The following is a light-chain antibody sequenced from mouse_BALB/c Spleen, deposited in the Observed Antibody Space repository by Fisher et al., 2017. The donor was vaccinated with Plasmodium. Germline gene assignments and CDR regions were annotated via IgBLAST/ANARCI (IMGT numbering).Light chain of an antibody. J-gene: IGKJ5*01. Sequence: DIVMTQSTATLSVTPGDSVSLSCRASQSISNHLHWYQQKSHESPRILIKYSSQSISGIPSRFSGSGSGTDFTLSINSVETEDFGIYFCQQSNSWPLTFGAGAKLELK. CDR2: YSS. V-gene: IGKV5-43*01. CDR3: QQSNSWPLT. CDR1: QSISNH.